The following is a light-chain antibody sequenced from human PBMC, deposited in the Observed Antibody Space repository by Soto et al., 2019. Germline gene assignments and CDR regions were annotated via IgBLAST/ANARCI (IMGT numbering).Light chain of an antibody. Sequence: DIQMTQSPSSLSASVGDRVTITCRASQAIRNSLAWSQQKPGKVPSLLIYAASTLQPGVPSRFSGSGSGTDFTLTISSLQPEDVATYYCQKYFSAPFTFGPGTKLGIK. V-gene: IGKV1-27*01. CDR3: QKYFSAPFT. CDR1: QAIRNS. J-gene: IGKJ3*01. CDR2: AAS.